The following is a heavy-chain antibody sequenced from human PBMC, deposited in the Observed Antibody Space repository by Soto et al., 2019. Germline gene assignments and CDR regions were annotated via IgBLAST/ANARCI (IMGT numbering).Heavy chain of an antibody. Sequence: QVQLQESGPGLVKPSQTLSLTCTVSGGSISSGDSYWSWVRQPPGKGLEWIGYIYYDGSTYYNPSLKSPVTQSVDTFKNQFSLKLNSMTAADTAVYYCAREGAASHTYYYGTDVWGQGTTVTVSS. CDR3: AREGAASHTYYYGTDV. J-gene: IGHJ6*02. V-gene: IGHV4-30-4*01. D-gene: IGHD3-16*01. CDR2: IYYDGST. CDR1: GGSISSGDSY.